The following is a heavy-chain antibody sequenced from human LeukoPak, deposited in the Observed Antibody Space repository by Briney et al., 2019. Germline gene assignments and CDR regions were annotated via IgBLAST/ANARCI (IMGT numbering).Heavy chain of an antibody. V-gene: IGHV1-18*01. CDR3: ARGYSYGYGPLDY. Sequence: ASVKVSCKASGYRFPSYGINWVRQAPGQGLEWMGWISTDNGNTDYAQNLQGRVTMTTDTSMSTAYMELRSLRSDDTAVYYCARGYSYGYGPLDYWGQGTLVTVSS. CDR2: ISTDNGNT. J-gene: IGHJ4*02. CDR1: GYRFPSYG. D-gene: IGHD5-18*01.